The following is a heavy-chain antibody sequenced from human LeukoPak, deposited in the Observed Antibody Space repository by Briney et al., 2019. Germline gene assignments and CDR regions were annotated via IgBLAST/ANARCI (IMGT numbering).Heavy chain of an antibody. CDR3: AGNRGTYQPYYFDY. Sequence: SETLSFTCAVSGYSISSGYYWGWIRQPPGKGLEWIGSLYHSGSTYYNPSLKSRVTISIDTSKNQFSLKLSSVTAPDTAVYYCAGNRGTYQPYYFDYWGQGTLVTVSS. V-gene: IGHV4-38-2*01. J-gene: IGHJ4*01. CDR2: LYHSGST. CDR1: GYSISSGYY. D-gene: IGHD1-26*01.